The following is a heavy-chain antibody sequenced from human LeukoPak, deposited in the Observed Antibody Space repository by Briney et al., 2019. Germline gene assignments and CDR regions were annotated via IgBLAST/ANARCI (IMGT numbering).Heavy chain of an antibody. Sequence: SETLSLTCAVYGGSFSGYYWSWIRQPPGKGLEWIGEINHSGSTNYNPSLKSRVTISVDTSKNQFSLKLSSVTAADTAVYYCAREGNYYGSGSHIAGFDYWGQGTLVTVSS. J-gene: IGHJ4*02. D-gene: IGHD3-10*01. V-gene: IGHV4-34*01. CDR2: INHSGST. CDR1: GGSFSGYY. CDR3: AREGNYYGSGSHIAGFDY.